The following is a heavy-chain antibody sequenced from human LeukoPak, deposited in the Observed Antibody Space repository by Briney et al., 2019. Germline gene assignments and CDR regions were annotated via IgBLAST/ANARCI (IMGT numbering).Heavy chain of an antibody. CDR1: GFTFSSYW. CDR3: ATLIERSRDKRGAFDI. Sequence: PGGSLRLSCAASGFTFSSYWMSWVRQAPGKGLEWVAVISYDGSNKYYADSVKGRFTISRDNSKNTLYLQMNSLRAEDTAVYYCATLIERSRDKRGAFDIWGQGTMVTVSS. D-gene: IGHD1-1*01. CDR2: ISYDGSNK. J-gene: IGHJ3*02. V-gene: IGHV3-30*03.